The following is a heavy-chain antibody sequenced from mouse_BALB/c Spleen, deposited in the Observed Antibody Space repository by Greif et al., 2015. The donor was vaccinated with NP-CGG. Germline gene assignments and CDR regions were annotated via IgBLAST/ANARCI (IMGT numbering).Heavy chain of an antibody. CDR1: GFNIKDTY. J-gene: IGHJ2*01. V-gene: IGHV14-3*02. CDR3: AVTGIFDY. Sequence: VQLQQSGAGLVKPGASVKLSCTASGFNIKDTYMHWVKQRPEQGLEWIGRIDPANGNTKYDPKFQGKATITADTSSNTAYLQLSSLTSEDTAVYYCAVTGIFDYWGQGTTLTVSS. CDR2: IDPANGNT. D-gene: IGHD4-1*01.